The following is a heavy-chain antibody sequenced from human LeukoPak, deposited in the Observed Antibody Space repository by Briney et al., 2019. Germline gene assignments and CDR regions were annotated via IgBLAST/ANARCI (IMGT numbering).Heavy chain of an antibody. V-gene: IGHV4-30-2*01. J-gene: IGHJ6*02. CDR2: IYHSGST. D-gene: IGHD2-2*01. Sequence: SETLSLTCAVSGGSISSGGYSWSWIRQPPGKGLEWIGYIYHSGSTYYNPSLKSRVTISVDTSKNQFSLKLSSVTAADTAVYYCARGRRIVVVPAATKTDYYYYGMDVWGQGTTVTVSS. CDR1: GGSISSGGYS. CDR3: ARGRRIVVVPAATKTDYYYYGMDV.